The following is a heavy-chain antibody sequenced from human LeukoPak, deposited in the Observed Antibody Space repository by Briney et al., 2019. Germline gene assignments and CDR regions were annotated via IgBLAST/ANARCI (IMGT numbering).Heavy chain of an antibody. CDR2: INPNSGGT. CDR3: ARDRGDSSGYLQDY. CDR1: GYTFTGYY. Sequence: GASVKVSCKASGYTFTGYYMHWVRQAPGQGLEWMGWINPNSGGTNYAQKFQGRVTMTRDTSISTAYMELSRLRSDDTAVYYCARDRGDSSGYLQDYWGQGTLVTVSS. D-gene: IGHD3-22*01. V-gene: IGHV1-2*02. J-gene: IGHJ4*02.